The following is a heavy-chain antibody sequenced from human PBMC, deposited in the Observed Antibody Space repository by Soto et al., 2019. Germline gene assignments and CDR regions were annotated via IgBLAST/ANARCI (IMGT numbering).Heavy chain of an antibody. J-gene: IGHJ5*02. D-gene: IGHD2-2*01. Sequence: QVQLVQSGAEVKKPGASVKVSCKASGYTFTSYAMHWVRQAPGQRLEWMGWINAGNGNTKYSQKFQGRVTITRDTSASTAYMELSSLRSEDTAVYYCARDRGYCSSTSCPPPTNWFDPWGQGTLVTVSS. CDR2: INAGNGNT. V-gene: IGHV1-3*01. CDR1: GYTFTSYA. CDR3: ARDRGYCSSTSCPPPTNWFDP.